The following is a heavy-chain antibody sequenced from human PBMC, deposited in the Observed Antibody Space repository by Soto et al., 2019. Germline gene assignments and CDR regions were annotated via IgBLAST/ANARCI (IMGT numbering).Heavy chain of an antibody. CDR1: GFTFSSYV. CDR3: AKHGLGSCTGGTCYGSDY. V-gene: IGHV3-23*01. CDR2: ISGSGASI. J-gene: IGHJ4*02. D-gene: IGHD2-15*01. Sequence: EVQLLESGGNLVQPGGSLRLSCAASGFTFSSYVMSWVRQAPGKGLEWVSTISGSGASIYDADSVKGRFTISRDNSKNTVYLQMNSLRAEDTAVYYCAKHGLGSCTGGTCYGSDYWGQGTLVTVSS.